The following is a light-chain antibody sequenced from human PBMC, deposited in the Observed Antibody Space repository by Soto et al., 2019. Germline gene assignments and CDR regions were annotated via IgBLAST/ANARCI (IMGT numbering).Light chain of an antibody. V-gene: IGKV3-11*01. Sequence: TVLTQSPATLSLSPGERATLSCRASHSVGDYLAWYQQKPGQAPRLLIYDASNRAAGVPYRFRGSGSGTDSTLTISSVEPEDFGVYYCQQRSDWPPITFGQGTRLDIK. J-gene: IGKJ5*01. CDR1: HSVGDY. CDR2: DAS. CDR3: QQRSDWPPIT.